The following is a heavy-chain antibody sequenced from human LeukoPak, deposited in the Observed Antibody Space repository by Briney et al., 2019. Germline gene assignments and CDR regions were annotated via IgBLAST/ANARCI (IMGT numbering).Heavy chain of an antibody. V-gene: IGHV3-21*01. J-gene: IGHJ4*02. CDR1: GFTFSSYS. CDR2: ISSSSSYI. D-gene: IGHD3-9*01. Sequence: GGSLRLSCAASGFTFSSYSMNWVRQAPGKGLEWVSSISSSSSYIYYADSVKGRFTISRDNAKNSLYLQMNSLRAEDTAVYYCARDRTEGLRYFDKWGQGTLVTVSS. CDR3: ARDRTEGLRYFDK.